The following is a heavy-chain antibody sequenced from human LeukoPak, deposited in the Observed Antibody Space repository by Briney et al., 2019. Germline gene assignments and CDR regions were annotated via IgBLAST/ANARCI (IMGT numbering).Heavy chain of an antibody. CDR3: ARGGDRTPDY. J-gene: IGHJ4*02. D-gene: IGHD3-10*01. CDR1: GYTFTNYY. V-gene: IGHV1-46*01. Sequence: GASVKISCKASGYTFTNYYMHWVRQAPGQGLEWLGLITPSGGSTWYAQKLQGRVTMTTDTSTSTAYMELRSLRSDDTAVYYCARGGDRTPDYWGQGTLVTVSS. CDR2: ITPSGGST.